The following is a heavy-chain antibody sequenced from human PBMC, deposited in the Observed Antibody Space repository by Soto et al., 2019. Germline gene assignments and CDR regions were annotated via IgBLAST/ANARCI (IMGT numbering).Heavy chain of an antibody. Sequence: GASVKVSCKASGYTFTSYGISWVRQAPGQGLEWMGWISAYNGNTNYAQKLQGRVTMTTDTSTSTAYMELRSLRSDDTAVYYCARANPATWWELLYLFDYWGQGTLVTVSS. CDR2: ISAYNGNT. CDR1: GYTFTSYG. J-gene: IGHJ4*02. V-gene: IGHV1-18*04. CDR3: ARANPATWWELLYLFDY. D-gene: IGHD1-26*01.